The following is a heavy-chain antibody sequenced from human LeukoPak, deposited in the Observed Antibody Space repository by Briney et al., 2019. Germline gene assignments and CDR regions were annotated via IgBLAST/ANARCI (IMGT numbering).Heavy chain of an antibody. D-gene: IGHD3-10*01. V-gene: IGHV3-7*01. CDR1: GFTFSTYW. Sequence: GGSLRLSCAASGFTFSTYWMTWVRQAPGKGLGWVANIKQDGSEKFYVDSVTGRFTISRDNAKNSLYLQMDSLRAEDTAVYYCARDHYHGVGWFYPWGQGTLVTVSS. CDR2: IKQDGSEK. J-gene: IGHJ5*02. CDR3: ARDHYHGVGWFYP.